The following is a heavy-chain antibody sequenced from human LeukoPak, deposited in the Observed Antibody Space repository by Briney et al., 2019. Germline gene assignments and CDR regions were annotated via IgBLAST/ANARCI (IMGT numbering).Heavy chain of an antibody. Sequence: SGHTLVNPTQTLTLTCTFSGVSLSTSGMGVGWIRQPPGKALEWLALIYWDDDKRYSPSLKSRLTIAKDTYKNQVVLTMTNMDPVDTATYYCAHRPSIAAAANSFDYWGQGTLVTVSS. CDR2: IYWDDDK. J-gene: IGHJ4*02. CDR3: AHRPSIAAAANSFDY. D-gene: IGHD6-13*01. CDR1: GVSLSTSGMG. V-gene: IGHV2-5*02.